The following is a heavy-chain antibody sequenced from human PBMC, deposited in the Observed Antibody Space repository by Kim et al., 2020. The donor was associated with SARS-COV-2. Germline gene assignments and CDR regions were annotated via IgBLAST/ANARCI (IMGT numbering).Heavy chain of an antibody. CDR2: IRSKANSYAT. V-gene: IGHV3-73*01. CDR3: TCTPDYGGNQNAPEFYDAFDI. D-gene: IGHD4-17*01. CDR1: GFTFSGSA. J-gene: IGHJ3*02. Sequence: GGSLRLSCAASGFTFSGSAMHWVRQASGKGLEWVGRIRSKANSYATAYAASVKGRFTISRDDSKNTAYLQMNSLKTEDTAVYYCTCTPDYGGNQNAPEFYDAFDIWGQGTMVTVSS.